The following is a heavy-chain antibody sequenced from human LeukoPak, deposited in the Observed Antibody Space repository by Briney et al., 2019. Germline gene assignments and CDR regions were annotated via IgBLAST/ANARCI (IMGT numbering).Heavy chain of an antibody. V-gene: IGHV4-59*01. Sequence: SETLSLTCTVSGDSFSSYHWSWLRHPPGKGLEWIGYISSSGSTSYHPSLETRLTISVDTSKNQFSLKLSSVTAADTAVYYCARVGRGDHTWGSYYCDHWGQGTLVSVSS. CDR2: ISSSGST. CDR1: GDSFSSYH. D-gene: IGHD3-16*01. J-gene: IGHJ4*02. CDR3: ARVGRGDHTWGSYYCDH.